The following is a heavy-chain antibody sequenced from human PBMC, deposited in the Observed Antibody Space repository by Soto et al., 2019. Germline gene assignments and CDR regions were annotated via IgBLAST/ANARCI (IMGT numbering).Heavy chain of an antibody. D-gene: IGHD2-8*02. V-gene: IGHV5-10-1*01. CDR2: VDPRDSYT. CDR1: GYSFTTFW. CDR3: ARIYCTSAACDSWFDP. Sequence: GESLKISCTGFGYSFTTFWISWVRQMPGKGLEWMGTVDPRDSYTNYSPSFQGHVTISADKSISTAYLHWGSLQASDTAMYFCARIYCTSAACDSWFDPWGQGTLVTVSS. J-gene: IGHJ5*02.